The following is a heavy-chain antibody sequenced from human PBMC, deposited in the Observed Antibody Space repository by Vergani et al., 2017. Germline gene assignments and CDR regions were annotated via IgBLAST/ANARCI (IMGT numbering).Heavy chain of an antibody. Sequence: QVQLQESGPGLVKPSQTLSLTCTVSGCSISSGDYYWCWIRQPPGKVLEWIGYIYYSGSTYYNPSLKSRVTISVDTSKNQFSLKLSSVTAADTAEYYCARVRRDVSSGYYYYYGMDVWGQGTTVTVSS. V-gene: IGHV4-30-4*01. CDR3: ARVRRDVSSGYYYYYGMDV. D-gene: IGHD3-22*01. J-gene: IGHJ6*02. CDR1: GCSISSGDYY. CDR2: IYYSGST.